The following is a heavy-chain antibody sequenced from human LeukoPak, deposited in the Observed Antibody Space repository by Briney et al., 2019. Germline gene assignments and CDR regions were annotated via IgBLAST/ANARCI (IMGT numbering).Heavy chain of an antibody. CDR3: ARRGSDYEDWFDP. V-gene: IGHV4-59*08. Sequence: SETLSLTCTVSGDSIGHSYWSWVRQPPGKGLEWIGYVYRSGTTNYNPSLKSRVTISVDTSKNQFSLKLTSVTAADTAVYYCARRGSDYEDWFDPWGQGTLVTVSS. J-gene: IGHJ5*02. CDR2: VYRSGTT. CDR1: GDSIGHSY. D-gene: IGHD5-12*01.